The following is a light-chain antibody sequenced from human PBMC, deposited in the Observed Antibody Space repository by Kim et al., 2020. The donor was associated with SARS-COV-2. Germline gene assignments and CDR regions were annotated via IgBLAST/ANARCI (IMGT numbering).Light chain of an antibody. Sequence: SSELTQDPAVSVALGQTVRITCQGDSLRSYYASWYQQKPGQAPELVIYGKNNRPSGIPDRFSGSSSGNTASLTITGAQAEDEADYYCNSRDSSGNPWVFGGGTQLTVL. CDR1: SLRSYY. V-gene: IGLV3-19*01. CDR3: NSRDSSGNPWV. CDR2: GKN. J-gene: IGLJ3*02.